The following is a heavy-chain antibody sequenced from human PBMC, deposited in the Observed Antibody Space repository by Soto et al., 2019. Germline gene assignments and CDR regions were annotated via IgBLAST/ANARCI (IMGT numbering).Heavy chain of an antibody. D-gene: IGHD2-2*01. CDR3: AKCYCSSTSCYLYYYYYMDV. V-gene: IGHV3-23*01. CDR2: ISGSGGST. Sequence: GGSLRLSCAASGFTFSSYAMSWVRQAPGKGLEWVSAISGSGGSTYYADSVKGRFTISRGNSKNTLYLQMNSLSAEDTAVYYCAKCYCSSTSCYLYYYYYMDVWGKGTTVTVSS. J-gene: IGHJ6*03. CDR1: GFTFSSYA.